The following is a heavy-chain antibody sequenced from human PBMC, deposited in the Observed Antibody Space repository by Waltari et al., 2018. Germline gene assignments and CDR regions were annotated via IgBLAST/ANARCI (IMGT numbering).Heavy chain of an antibody. V-gene: IGHV3-74*03. CDR3: ARAGLLGAFDV. Sequence: EVQLVESGGGLVQPGGSLRLSCAASGFTFSRSWIHWGRQFPGKGLMWVSRINNDGSSTVYADSVKGRFTISRDDAKNTVSLQMNNLSAEDTALYYCARAGLLGAFDVWGQGTMVTVSS. CDR1: GFTFSRSW. J-gene: IGHJ3*01. CDR2: INNDGSST. D-gene: IGHD2-15*01.